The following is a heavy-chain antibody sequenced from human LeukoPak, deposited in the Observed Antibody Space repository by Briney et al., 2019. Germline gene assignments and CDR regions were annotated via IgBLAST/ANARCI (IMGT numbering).Heavy chain of an antibody. V-gene: IGHV4-39*07. J-gene: IGHJ4*02. CDR1: GDSISSDY. CDR2: IYYSGST. CDR3: ARRPTVTTFDY. D-gene: IGHD4-11*01. Sequence: SETLSLTCTVSGDSISSDYWSWIRQPPGKGLEWIGSIYYSGSTYYNPSLKSRVTISVDTSKNQFSLKLSSVTAADTAVYYRARRPTVTTFDYWGQGTLVTVSS.